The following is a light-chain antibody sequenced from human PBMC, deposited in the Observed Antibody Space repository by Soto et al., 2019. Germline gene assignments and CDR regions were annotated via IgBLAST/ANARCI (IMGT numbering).Light chain of an antibody. Sequence: ILLTQSPATLSLSPGERATLSCRASQSVSSYLAWYQQKPGQAPRLLIYDASNRATGIPARFSGNGSGTDFTLTISSLEPEDFAVYYCQQRSNWPTFGQGT. CDR1: QSVSSY. J-gene: IGKJ1*01. CDR2: DAS. V-gene: IGKV3-11*01. CDR3: QQRSNWPT.